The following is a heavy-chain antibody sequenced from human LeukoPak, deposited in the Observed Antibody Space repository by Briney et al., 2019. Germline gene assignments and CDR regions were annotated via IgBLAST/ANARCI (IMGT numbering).Heavy chain of an antibody. CDR3: AKDGGYGGNPVLPYSYYGMDV. CDR2: ISGRGGNT. CDR1: GFIFNNYA. Sequence: GGSLRLSCAVSGFIFNNYAMSWVRQAPGKGLEWVSAISGRGGNTYYADSVKGRFTSSRDNSKNTLYLQMNSLRAEDTAVYYCAKDGGYGGNPVLPYSYYGMDVWGQGTTVTVSS. V-gene: IGHV3-23*01. D-gene: IGHD4-23*01. J-gene: IGHJ6*02.